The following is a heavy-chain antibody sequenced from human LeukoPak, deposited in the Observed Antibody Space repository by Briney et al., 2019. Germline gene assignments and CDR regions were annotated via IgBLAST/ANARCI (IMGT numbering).Heavy chain of an antibody. Sequence: GSLXLSCAASGFTFSSYWMHWVRQAPGKGLVWVSRLNSDGSVTNYADSVKGRFTISRDNAKNTLYMQMNSLRAEDTAVYYCARVRLEWLDLLSGVGAFDIWGQGTMVTVSS. CDR1: GFTFSSYW. V-gene: IGHV3-74*01. D-gene: IGHD3-3*01. J-gene: IGHJ3*02. CDR3: ARVRLEWLDLLSGVGAFDI. CDR2: LNSDGSVT.